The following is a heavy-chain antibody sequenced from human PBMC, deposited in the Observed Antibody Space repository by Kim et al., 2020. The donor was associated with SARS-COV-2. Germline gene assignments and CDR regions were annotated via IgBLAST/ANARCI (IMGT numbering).Heavy chain of an antibody. V-gene: IGHV3-23*01. CDR1: GFTFSSYA. CDR2: ISGSGGST. J-gene: IGHJ6*02. D-gene: IGHD3-10*01. Sequence: GGSLRLSCAASGFTFSSYAMSWVRQAPGKGLEWVSAISGSGGSTYYADSVKGRFTISRDNSKNTLYLQMNSLRAEDTAVYYCAKDQDYGSTPSAPELADVWGQGTTVTVSS. CDR3: AKDQDYGSTPSAPELADV.